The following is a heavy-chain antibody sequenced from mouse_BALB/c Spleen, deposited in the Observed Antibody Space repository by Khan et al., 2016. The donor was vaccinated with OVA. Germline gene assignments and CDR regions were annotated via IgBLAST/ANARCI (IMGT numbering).Heavy chain of an antibody. CDR3: ATHLTGAFAY. CDR1: GFTFSPYS. D-gene: IGHD4-1*01. J-gene: IGHJ3*01. CDR2: ISSDGDYT. Sequence: EMELVESGGDLVKSGGSLKLSCAASGFTFSPYSMPWVRQTPDKRLEWVATISSDGDYTYYPDSVKGRFNISRDNAKNTLYLQMSSLKSEDTAIYYCATHLTGAFAYWGQGTLVTVSA. V-gene: IGHV5-6*01.